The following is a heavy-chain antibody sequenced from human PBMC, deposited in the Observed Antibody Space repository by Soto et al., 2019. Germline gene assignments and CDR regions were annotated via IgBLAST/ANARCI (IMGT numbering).Heavy chain of an antibody. D-gene: IGHD5-18*01. V-gene: IGHV1-2*04. Sequence: EGGEWMGWINPNSGGTNYAQKFQGWVTMTRDTSISTAYMELSRLRSDDTAVYYCARDRDSYGYSGYYYGMDAWGQGTTVTVSS. J-gene: IGHJ6*02. CDR3: ARDRDSYGYSGYYYGMDA. CDR2: INPNSGGT.